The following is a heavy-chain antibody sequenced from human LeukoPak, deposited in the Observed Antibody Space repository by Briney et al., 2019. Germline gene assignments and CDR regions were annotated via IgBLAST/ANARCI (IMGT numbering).Heavy chain of an antibody. CDR1: RFTFSSYG. Sequence: PGGSLRLSCAASRFTFSSYGMHWVRQAPGKGLEWVAFIRYDGSNKYYADSVKGRFTISRDNSKNTLYLQMNSLRAEDTAVYYCAIGSGNYGGPQPFDYWGQGTLVTVSS. D-gene: IGHD4-23*01. V-gene: IGHV3-30*02. CDR3: AIGSGNYGGPQPFDY. CDR2: IRYDGSNK. J-gene: IGHJ4*02.